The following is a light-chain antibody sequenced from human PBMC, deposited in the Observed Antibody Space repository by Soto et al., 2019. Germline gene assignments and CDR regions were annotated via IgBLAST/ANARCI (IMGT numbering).Light chain of an antibody. V-gene: IGLV1-47*01. CDR3: AAWDDSLSGRVV. J-gene: IGLJ2*01. CDR1: SSNIGSNY. CDR2: RNN. Sequence: VLTQPPSASGTPGQRVTISCSGSSSNIGSNYVYWYQQLPGTAPKLLIYRNNQRPSGVPDRFSGSKSGTSASLAISGLRSEDEADYYCAAWDDSLSGRVVFGGGTKLTVL.